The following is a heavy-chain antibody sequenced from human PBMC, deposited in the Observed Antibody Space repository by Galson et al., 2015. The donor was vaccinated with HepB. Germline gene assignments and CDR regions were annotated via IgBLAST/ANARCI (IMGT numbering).Heavy chain of an antibody. CDR2: ISWDGGST. J-gene: IGHJ6*02. CDR3: AKAYSSIPTSYYYYGMDV. CDR1: GFTFDDYT. V-gene: IGHV3-43*01. Sequence: SLRLSCAASGFTFDDYTMHWARKAPGKGLEWVSLISWDGGSTYYADSVKGRFTISRDNSKNSPNLQMNSLRTEDTALYYCAKAYSSIPTSYYYYGMDVWGQGTTVTFSS. D-gene: IGHD6-13*01.